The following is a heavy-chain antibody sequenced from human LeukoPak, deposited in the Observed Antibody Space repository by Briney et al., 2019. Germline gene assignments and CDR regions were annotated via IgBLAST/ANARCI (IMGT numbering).Heavy chain of an antibody. CDR3: ARDGLSYTNPNNWFDP. CDR1: GGSVSTGSYY. D-gene: IGHD2-2*02. V-gene: IGHV4-61*01. J-gene: IGHJ5*02. CDR2: IYYSGST. Sequence: KPSETLSLTCTVSGGSVSTGSYYWSWIRQPPGKGLEWIGYIYYSGSTNYNPSLKSRVTVSVDTSKNQFSLKLSSVTAADTAVYYCARDGLSYTNPNNWFDPWGQGTLVTVSS.